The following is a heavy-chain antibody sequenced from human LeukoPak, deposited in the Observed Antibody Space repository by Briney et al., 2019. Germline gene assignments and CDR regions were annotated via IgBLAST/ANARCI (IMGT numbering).Heavy chain of an antibody. Sequence: GGSLRFSCAASGFTFSNYAMSWVCQAPGKGLEWVSAIGSSGGSTYYADSVKGRFTISRDNSKNTLYLQMNSLRAEDTAVYYCARTPGRQWLFDYWGQGTLVTVSS. CDR2: IGSSGGST. CDR3: ARTPGRQWLFDY. J-gene: IGHJ4*02. CDR1: GFTFSNYA. D-gene: IGHD6-19*01. V-gene: IGHV3-23*01.